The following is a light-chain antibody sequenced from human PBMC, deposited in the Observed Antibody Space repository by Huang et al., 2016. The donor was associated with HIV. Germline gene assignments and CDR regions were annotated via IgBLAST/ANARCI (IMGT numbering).Light chain of an antibody. CDR1: QSLLHSDGETY. Sequence: DIVMTQTPLSLSVTPGQPASISCKSSQSLLHSDGETYLYWYLHKPGQSPQLLIYEGSHRFSGVPDRFSGSGSGTDFTLRISRVEAEDVGVYYCMQRTQRPLTFGGGTKVEIK. J-gene: IGKJ4*01. CDR3: MQRTQRPLT. V-gene: IGKV2D-29*02. CDR2: EGS.